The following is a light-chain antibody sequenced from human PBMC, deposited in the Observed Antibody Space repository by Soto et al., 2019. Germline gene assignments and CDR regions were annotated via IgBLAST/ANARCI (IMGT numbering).Light chain of an antibody. Sequence: DIVLTKSPGTLSLSPGARATLSCRASQTIGNNDVAWYQHKPSPATRLIIYASSSRATGIPDRFSGSGSGTDFTPTISRQEHEDFAVYYCQQYGSSPHFGGGTKVDIK. J-gene: IGKJ4*01. CDR1: QTIGNND. CDR2: ASS. CDR3: QQYGSSPH. V-gene: IGKV3-20*01.